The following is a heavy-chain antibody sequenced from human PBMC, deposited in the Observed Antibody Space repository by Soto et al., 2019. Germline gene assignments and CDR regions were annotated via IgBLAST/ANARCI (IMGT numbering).Heavy chain of an antibody. CDR2: ISYSGST. J-gene: IGHJ5*02. D-gene: IGHD3-10*01. CDR3: ARNWDSSGLSDP. CDR1: GGSITGDG. Sequence: SVGWSVDGGSITGDGWCWIKQTPGKGLEWIGSISYSGSTKYNPSLESRVMISLDTSKNQFSLRLTSVTAADSALYYCARNWDSSGLSDPLGQRALVTVSS. V-gene: IGHV4-59*01.